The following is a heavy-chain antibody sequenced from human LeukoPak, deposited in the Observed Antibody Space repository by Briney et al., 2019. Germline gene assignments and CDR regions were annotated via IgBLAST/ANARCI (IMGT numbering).Heavy chain of an antibody. CDR2: TYYSGSS. CDR3: ARHLYYFYYGMDV. V-gene: IGHV4-59*08. Sequence: SETLSLTCTVSGGSISTYYWSWIRQPPGKGLEWIGCTYYSGSSKYNPSLKSRVTISVDTSKNQFSLKLSSVTAADTAVYYCARHLYYFYYGMDVWGQGTTVTVSS. CDR1: GGSISTYY. J-gene: IGHJ6*02.